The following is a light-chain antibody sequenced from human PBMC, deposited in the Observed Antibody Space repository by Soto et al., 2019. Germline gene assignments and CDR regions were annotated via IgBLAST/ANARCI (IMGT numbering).Light chain of an antibody. Sequence: EIVLTQSPATLSLSPGERATLSCRASQSVSSYLAWYQQKPGQVPSLVIYDASNRATGIPGRFSGSGSGTDFTLSISSLEPEDFGVYYCQQRSSWPRTFGQGTKVAIK. V-gene: IGKV3-11*01. CDR2: DAS. CDR3: QQRSSWPRT. J-gene: IGKJ1*01. CDR1: QSVSSY.